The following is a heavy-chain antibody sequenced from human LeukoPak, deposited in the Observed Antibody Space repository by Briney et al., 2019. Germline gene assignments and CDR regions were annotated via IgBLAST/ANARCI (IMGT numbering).Heavy chain of an antibody. Sequence: ASVKVSCKASGYTFTGYYMHWARQAPGQGLEWMGWINPNSGGTNYAQKFQGRVTMTRDTSISTAYMELSRLRSDDTAVYYCARSPVLRFLEWLFDYWGQGTLVTVSS. CDR1: GYTFTGYY. CDR3: ARSPVLRFLEWLFDY. V-gene: IGHV1-2*02. CDR2: INPNSGGT. D-gene: IGHD3-3*01. J-gene: IGHJ4*02.